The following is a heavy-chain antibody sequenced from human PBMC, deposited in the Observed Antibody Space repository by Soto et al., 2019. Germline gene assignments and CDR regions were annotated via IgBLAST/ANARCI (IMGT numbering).Heavy chain of an antibody. CDR1: GGSFSGYY. J-gene: IGHJ4*02. CDR3: ARSEQWLAIDY. Sequence: QVQLQQWGAGLLKPSETLSLTCAVYGGSFSGYYWSWIRQPPGKGLEWIGEINHSGSTNYNPSLKRRVPISVDTAKNQFSLKLSSVTAADTAVYYCARSEQWLAIDYWGQGTLVTVSS. D-gene: IGHD6-19*01. V-gene: IGHV4-34*01. CDR2: INHSGST.